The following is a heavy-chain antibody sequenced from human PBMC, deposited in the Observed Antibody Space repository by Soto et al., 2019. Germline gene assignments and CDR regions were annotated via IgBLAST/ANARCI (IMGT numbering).Heavy chain of an antibody. CDR1: GYTFSNFP. CDR2: IIPMLGTP. Sequence: QVQLVQSGAEVKKPGSSVKVSCKASGYTFSNFPITWVRQAPGQGLEWMGGIIPMLGTPNYAQKFQGRVTMTADVSRSTAFMELSSLRSDDTAVYYCARDGGDSSSWLDFWGQGTLVTVSS. D-gene: IGHD6-19*01. V-gene: IGHV1-69*01. CDR3: ARDGGDSSSWLDF. J-gene: IGHJ4*02.